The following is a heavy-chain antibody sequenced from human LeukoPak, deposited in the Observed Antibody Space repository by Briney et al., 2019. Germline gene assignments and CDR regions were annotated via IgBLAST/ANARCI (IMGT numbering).Heavy chain of an antibody. V-gene: IGHV4-34*01. CDR1: GGSFSGYY. CDR2: INHSGST. D-gene: IGHD4-17*01. CDR3: ARGDYGVDY. Sequence: SETLSLTCAVYGGSFSGYYWSWIRQPPGKGLEWIGEINHSGSTNYNPSLKSRVTISVDTSKNQFSLKLRSVTAADTAVYYCARGDYGVDYWGQGTLVTVSS. J-gene: IGHJ4*02.